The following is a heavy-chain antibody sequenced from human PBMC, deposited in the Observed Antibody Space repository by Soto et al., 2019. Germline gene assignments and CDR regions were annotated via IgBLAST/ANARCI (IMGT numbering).Heavy chain of an antibody. CDR3: ARQYCSSTSCYIPYYYMDV. CDR2: IYYSGST. J-gene: IGHJ6*03. V-gene: IGHV4-59*08. Sequence: TLSLTCTVSGGSISSYYWSWIRQPPGKGLEWIGYIYYSGSTNYNPSLKSRVTISVDTSKNQFSLKLSSVTAADTAVYYCARQYCSSTSCYIPYYYMDVWGKGTTVTVSS. D-gene: IGHD2-2*02. CDR1: GGSISSYY.